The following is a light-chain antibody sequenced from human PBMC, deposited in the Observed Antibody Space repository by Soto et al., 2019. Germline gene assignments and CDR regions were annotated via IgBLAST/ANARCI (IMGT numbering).Light chain of an antibody. V-gene: IGKV3-11*01. Sequence: EIVLTQSPATLSLSPGERATLSCRASQSVSSYLSWYQQKPGRAPRLLIYEASNRATGIPARFGGSGSGTDFTLTISSLQPDDFATYYCQQYNSYSWTFGQGTKVDIK. CDR3: QQYNSYSWT. CDR2: EAS. J-gene: IGKJ1*01. CDR1: QSVSSY.